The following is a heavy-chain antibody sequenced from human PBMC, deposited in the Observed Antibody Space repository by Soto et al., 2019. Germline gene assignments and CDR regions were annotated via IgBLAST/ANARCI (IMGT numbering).Heavy chain of an antibody. Sequence: GASVKVSCKASGYTFTSYYMHWVRQAPGQGLEWMGIINPSGGSTIYAQKFQGRVTMTEDTSTDTAYMELSSLRSEDTAVYYCARAEYSSSMRARRYYYYGMDVWGQGTTVTVSS. D-gene: IGHD6-6*01. CDR3: ARAEYSSSMRARRYYYYGMDV. J-gene: IGHJ6*02. CDR2: INPSGGST. V-gene: IGHV1-46*01. CDR1: GYTFTSYY.